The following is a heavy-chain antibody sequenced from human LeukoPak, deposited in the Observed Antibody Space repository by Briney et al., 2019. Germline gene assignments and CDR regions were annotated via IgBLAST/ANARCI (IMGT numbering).Heavy chain of an antibody. D-gene: IGHD3-22*01. J-gene: IGHJ4*02. CDR1: GFTFSSYW. Sequence: GGSLRLSCAASGFTFSSYWMSWVRQAPGKGLEWVANIKQDGSEKYYVDSVKGRFTISRDNAKNSLYLQMNSLRAEDTAVYYCARTGEANYYDSSGYSNYFDYWGQGTLVTVSS. CDR3: ARTGEANYYDSSGYSNYFDY. V-gene: IGHV3-7*01. CDR2: IKQDGSEK.